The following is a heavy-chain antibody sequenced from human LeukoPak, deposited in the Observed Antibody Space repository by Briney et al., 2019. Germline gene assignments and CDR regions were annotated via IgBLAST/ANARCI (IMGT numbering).Heavy chain of an antibody. Sequence: PGGSLRLSCEASGFTFSDYWMNWVRQAPGKGLEWVASIRRDGNEKYYVDSVKGRFTISRDNTYNSVFLQMNSLRGEDTAVYYCARDGVAPGLYFDYWGQGNLVTVSS. CDR3: ARDGVAPGLYFDY. CDR1: GFTFSDYW. D-gene: IGHD2-15*01. V-gene: IGHV3-7*01. CDR2: IRRDGNEK. J-gene: IGHJ4*02.